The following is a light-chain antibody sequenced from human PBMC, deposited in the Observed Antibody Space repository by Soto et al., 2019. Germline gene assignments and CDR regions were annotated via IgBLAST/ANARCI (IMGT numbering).Light chain of an antibody. CDR3: QSYDSSLSGSV. CDR1: SSNIGAGYD. V-gene: IGLV1-40*01. Sequence: QSVLTQPTSVSGAPGQRVTISCTGSSSNIGAGYDVHWYQQLPGTAPKLLISGNSNRPSGVPDRFSGSKSGTSASLAITGLQAEDEADYYCQSYDSSLSGSVFGGGTKLTVL. J-gene: IGLJ3*02. CDR2: GNS.